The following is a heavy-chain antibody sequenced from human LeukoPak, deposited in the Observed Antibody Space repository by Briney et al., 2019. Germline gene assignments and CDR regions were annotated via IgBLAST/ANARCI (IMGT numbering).Heavy chain of an antibody. J-gene: IGHJ4*02. V-gene: IGHV3-9*01. CDR2: ISWNSGSI. D-gene: IGHD3-3*01. CDR1: GFTFDDYA. CDR3: AMSDYDFWSGYSY. Sequence: GRSLRLSCAASGFTFDDYAMHWVRQAPGKGLEWVSGISWNSGSIGYADSVKGRFTISRDNAKNSLYLQMNSLRAEDTALYYCAMSDYDFWSGYSYWGQGTLVSVSS.